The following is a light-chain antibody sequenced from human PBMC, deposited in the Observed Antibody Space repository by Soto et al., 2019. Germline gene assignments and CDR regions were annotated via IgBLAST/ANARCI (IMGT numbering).Light chain of an antibody. J-gene: IGKJ1*01. CDR3: QHYSSYSEA. Sequence: DIQMTQSPSTLSGSVGDRVTITCRASQTISSWLAWYQQKPGKAPKLLIYKASTVQSGVPSRFSGSGSGTEFTLTISSLQPDDFATYYCQHYSSYSEAFGQGTKVELK. CDR1: QTISSW. CDR2: KAS. V-gene: IGKV1-5*03.